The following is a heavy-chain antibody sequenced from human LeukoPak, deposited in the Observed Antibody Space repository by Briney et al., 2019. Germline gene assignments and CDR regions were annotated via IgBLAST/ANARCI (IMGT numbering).Heavy chain of an antibody. J-gene: IGHJ5*02. CDR3: AGTSRDGYNFNWFDP. D-gene: IGHD5-24*01. CDR2: ISSSGNTI. CDR1: GFTLSTYE. V-gene: IGHV3-48*03. Sequence: GGSLRLSCAASGFTLSTYEMNWVRQAPGKGLEWVSYISSSGNTIYNADSVKGRFTISRDNAKNSLYVQMNSLRVEDTAVYYCAGTSRDGYNFNWFDPWGQGTLVTVSS.